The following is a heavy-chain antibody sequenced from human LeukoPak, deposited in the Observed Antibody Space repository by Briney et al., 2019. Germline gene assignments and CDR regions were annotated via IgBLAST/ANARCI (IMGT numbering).Heavy chain of an antibody. V-gene: IGHV4-34*01. CDR1: GGSFSGYY. CDR2: INHSGST. J-gene: IGHJ6*04. CDR3: ARERYYGSGSYYRKPYGMDV. D-gene: IGHD3-10*01. Sequence: PSETLSLTCAVYGGSFSGYYWSWIRQPPGKGLEWIGEINHSGSTNYNPSLKCRVTISVDTSKNQFSLKLSSVTAADTAVYYCARERYYGSGSYYRKPYGMDVWGKGTTVTVSS.